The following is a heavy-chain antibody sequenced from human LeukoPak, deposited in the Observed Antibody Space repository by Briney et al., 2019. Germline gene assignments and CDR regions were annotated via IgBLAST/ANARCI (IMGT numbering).Heavy chain of an antibody. V-gene: IGHV4-34*01. CDR2: VNHNGDT. D-gene: IGHD3-22*01. J-gene: IGHJ4*02. CDR1: GGSFGGYY. Sequence: SETLSLTCAAYGGSFGGYYWTWIRQPPGKGPEWIGEVNHNGDTNYNPSLKRRVIMSVDTAKNQFSLKLNSVTSADTAVYFCARGGYFDSSGYPNPLDSWGQGTLVTVSS. CDR3: ARGGYFDSSGYPNPLDS.